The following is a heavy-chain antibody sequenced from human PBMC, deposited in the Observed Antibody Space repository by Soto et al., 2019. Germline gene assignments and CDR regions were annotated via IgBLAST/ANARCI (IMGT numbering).Heavy chain of an antibody. CDR2: ISGSGGST. V-gene: IGHV3-23*01. CDR1: GCTFSNHA. Sequence: PLGSLRLSWAASGCTFSNHAISWVRQAPGKGLEWVSAISGSGGSTYYADSVKGRFTISRDNSKNTLYLQMNSLRAEDTAVYYCVVPMSYDSLTGYYTRLDYWGQGTLVTVSS. CDR3: VVPMSYDSLTGYYTRLDY. D-gene: IGHD3-9*01. J-gene: IGHJ4*01.